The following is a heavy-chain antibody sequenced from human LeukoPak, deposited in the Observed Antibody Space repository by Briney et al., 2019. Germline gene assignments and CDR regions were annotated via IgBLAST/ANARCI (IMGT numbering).Heavy chain of an antibody. CDR3: AVGPHHYFDS. J-gene: IGHJ4*02. CDR1: GGSVNSGGYY. V-gene: IGHV4-31*03. Sequence: SQTLSLTCTVSGGSVNSGGYYCSWIRQHPGKGLEWIGYISYSGSTYYNPSLKSRLTISLDTSKNQCSLRLSSVSAADAAVYFCAVGPHHYFDSWGQGTLVTVSS. CDR2: ISYSGST.